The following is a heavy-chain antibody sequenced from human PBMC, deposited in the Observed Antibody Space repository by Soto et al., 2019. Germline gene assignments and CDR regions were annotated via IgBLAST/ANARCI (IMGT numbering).Heavy chain of an antibody. V-gene: IGHV1-18*04. CDR3: ARERQWKPLPY. J-gene: IGHJ4*02. Sequence: QVQLVQSGAEVKRPGASMKVSCTASGYTFSIYGITWVRQAPGQGLEWMGWVSGYNRNTHYAQKFEDRVTMTTDTSRQTAYLELRSLRPDDTAVYFCARERQWKPLPYWGQGTQVTVSS. CDR1: GYTFSIYG. D-gene: IGHD1-26*01. CDR2: VSGYNRNT.